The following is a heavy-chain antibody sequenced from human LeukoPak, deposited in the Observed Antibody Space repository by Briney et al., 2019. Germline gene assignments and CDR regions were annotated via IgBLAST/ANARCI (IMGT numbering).Heavy chain of an antibody. Sequence: ASVKVSCKASGYTFTGYYMHWVRQAPGQGLEWMGWINPNSGGTDYAQKLQGRVTMTRDTSISTAYMELSRLRSDDTAVYYCARDPEDIVVVPAAKVNDYWGQGTLVTVSS. D-gene: IGHD2-2*01. V-gene: IGHV1-2*02. CDR3: ARDPEDIVVVPAAKVNDY. CDR2: INPNSGGT. CDR1: GYTFTGYY. J-gene: IGHJ4*02.